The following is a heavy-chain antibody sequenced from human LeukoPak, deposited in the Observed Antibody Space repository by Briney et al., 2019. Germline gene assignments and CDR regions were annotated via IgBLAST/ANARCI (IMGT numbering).Heavy chain of an antibody. Sequence: SVKVSCKASGGTFSSYAISWVRQAPGQGLEWMGGIIPIFGTANYAQKFQGRVTITADKSTSTAYMDLSSLRSEDTAVYYCARGRRGYSYDIDWFDPWGQGTLVTVSS. CDR2: IIPIFGTA. J-gene: IGHJ5*02. D-gene: IGHD5-18*01. CDR1: GGTFSSYA. CDR3: ARGRRGYSYDIDWFDP. V-gene: IGHV1-69*06.